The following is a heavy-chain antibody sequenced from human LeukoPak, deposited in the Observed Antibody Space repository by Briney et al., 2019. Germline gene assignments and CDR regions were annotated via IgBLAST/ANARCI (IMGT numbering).Heavy chain of an antibody. CDR1: GFTFSSYG. V-gene: IGHV3-33*01. J-gene: IGHJ4*02. CDR2: IWYDGSNK. Sequence: GRSLRLSCAASGFTFSSYGMHWVRQAPGKGLEWVAVIWYDGSNKYYADSVKGRFTISRDNSKNTLYLQMNSLRAEDTAVYYCARDGSRYRLDYWGQGTLVTVSS. D-gene: IGHD1-26*01. CDR3: ARDGSRYRLDY.